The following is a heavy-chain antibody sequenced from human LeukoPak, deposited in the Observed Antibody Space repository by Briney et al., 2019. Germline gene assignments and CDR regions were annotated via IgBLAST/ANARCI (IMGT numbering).Heavy chain of an antibody. CDR1: GGSISSSGYY. CDR3: ASSVWGSYRQYYGMDV. D-gene: IGHD3-16*02. Sequence: SETLSLTCTVSGGSISSSGYYWGWIRQPPGKGLEWIGSIYYSGSTYYNPSLKSRVTISVDTSKNQFSLKLSSVTAADTAVYYCASSVWGSYRQYYGMDVWGQGTTVTVSS. V-gene: IGHV4-39*07. CDR2: IYYSGST. J-gene: IGHJ6*02.